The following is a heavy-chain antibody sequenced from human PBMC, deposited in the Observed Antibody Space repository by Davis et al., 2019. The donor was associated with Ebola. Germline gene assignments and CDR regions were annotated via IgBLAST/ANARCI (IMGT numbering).Heavy chain of an antibody. CDR2: VQYDGSDK. CDR3: ARVDSRGYYYGMDV. Sequence: GGSLRLSCVASGFTFRSFGIHWVRQAPGKGLEWVAFVQYDGSDKWYADSVKGRFTISRDNSKNTLFLQMNSLRVEDTAMYYCARVDSRGYYYGMDVWGQGTTVTVSS. D-gene: IGHD2-21*01. J-gene: IGHJ6*02. CDR1: GFTFRSFG. V-gene: IGHV3-30*02.